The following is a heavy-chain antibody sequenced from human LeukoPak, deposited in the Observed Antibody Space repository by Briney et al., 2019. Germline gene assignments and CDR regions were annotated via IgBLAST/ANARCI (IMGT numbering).Heavy chain of an antibody. J-gene: IGHJ4*02. CDR3: AKLRGNYYGIVDF. D-gene: IGHD1-26*01. CDR1: GFTVSSNF. V-gene: IGHV3-53*04. Sequence: GGSLRLSCAASGFTVSSNFMTWVRQAPGKGLEWVSVISSGGTTYYADSVKGRFTISRHISKNTVYLQMNSLRAEDTAVYYCAKLRGNYYGIVDFWGQGTLVTVSS. CDR2: ISSGGTT.